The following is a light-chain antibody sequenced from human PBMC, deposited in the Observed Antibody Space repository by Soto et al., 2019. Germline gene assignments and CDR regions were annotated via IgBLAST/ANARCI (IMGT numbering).Light chain of an antibody. V-gene: IGKV3-20*01. CDR2: GAS. CDR1: QSITNNF. J-gene: IGKJ1*01. Sequence: PATLSLSPGERATLSCRASQSITNNFLAWYQHKPGQAPRLLIYGASTRASGIPDRFSGSGSGTDFTFAIDRLEPEDFALYFCHQYGGSMETFGQGTKVDIK. CDR3: HQYGGSMET.